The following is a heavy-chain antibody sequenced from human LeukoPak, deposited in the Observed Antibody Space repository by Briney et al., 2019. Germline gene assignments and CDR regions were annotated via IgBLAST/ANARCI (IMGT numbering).Heavy chain of an antibody. CDR2: IYYSGST. CDR3: ARAPSSMSGYYGWNYYYYGMDV. J-gene: IGHJ6*02. Sequence: SETLSLTCTVSGGSISSYYWSWIRQPPWKGLEWIGYIYYSGSTNYNPSLKSRVTISVDTSKNQFSLKLSSVTAADTAVYYCARAPSSMSGYYGWNYYYYGMDVWGQGTTVTVSS. CDR1: GGSISSYY. D-gene: IGHD3-3*01. V-gene: IGHV4-59*01.